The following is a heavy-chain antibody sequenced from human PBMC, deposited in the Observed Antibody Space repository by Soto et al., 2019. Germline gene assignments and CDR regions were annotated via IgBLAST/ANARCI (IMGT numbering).Heavy chain of an antibody. CDR2: IIPIFGTA. CDR3: ARGYSYYYGSGSYYPVDY. CDR1: GGTFSSYA. V-gene: IGHV1-69*13. Sequence: VKVSCKASGGTFSSYAISWVRQAPGQGLEWMGGIIPIFGTANYAQKFQGRVTITADESTSTAYMELSSLRSEDTAVYYCARGYSYYYGSGSYYPVDYWGQGTLVT. D-gene: IGHD3-10*01. J-gene: IGHJ4*02.